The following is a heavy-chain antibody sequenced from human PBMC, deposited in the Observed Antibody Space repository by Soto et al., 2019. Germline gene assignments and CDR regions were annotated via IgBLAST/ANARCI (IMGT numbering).Heavy chain of an antibody. D-gene: IGHD6-19*01. J-gene: IGHJ6*02. CDR1: GFTFSSDG. Sequence: SLRLSCGASGFTFSSDGMHWVRQATGKGLDWVAVISYDGSNKYYADSVKGRFTISRDNSKNTLYLQMNSLRAEDTAVYYCAKVVRDSSGFKDYYYGMDVWGQGTTVTVSS. CDR3: AKVVRDSSGFKDYYYGMDV. V-gene: IGHV3-30*18. CDR2: ISYDGSNK.